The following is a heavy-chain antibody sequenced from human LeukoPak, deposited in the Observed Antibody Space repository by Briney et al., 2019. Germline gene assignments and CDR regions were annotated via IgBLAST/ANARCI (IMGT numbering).Heavy chain of an antibody. D-gene: IGHD5-12*01. CDR2: ISWNSGSI. CDR1: GFTFDDYA. V-gene: IGHV3-9*03. CDR3: AKGGISGYDAYFDY. Sequence: GGSLRLSCAASGFTFDDYAMHWVRQAPGKGLEWVSGISWNSGSIGYADSVKGRFTISRDNAKKSLYLQMNSLRAEDMALYYCAKGGISGYDAYFDYWGQGTLVTVSS. J-gene: IGHJ4*02.